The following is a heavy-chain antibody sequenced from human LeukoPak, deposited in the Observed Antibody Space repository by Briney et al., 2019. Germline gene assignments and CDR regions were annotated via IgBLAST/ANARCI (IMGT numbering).Heavy chain of an antibody. Sequence: ASVKVSCKASGGTFSSYAISWVRQAPGQGLEWMGIINPSGGSTSYAQKFQGRVTMTRDTSTSTVYMELSSLRSEDTAVYYCARADFWSGYLWGQGTLVTVSS. J-gene: IGHJ4*02. CDR2: INPSGGST. CDR3: ARADFWSGYL. D-gene: IGHD3-3*01. CDR1: GGTFSSYA. V-gene: IGHV1-46*03.